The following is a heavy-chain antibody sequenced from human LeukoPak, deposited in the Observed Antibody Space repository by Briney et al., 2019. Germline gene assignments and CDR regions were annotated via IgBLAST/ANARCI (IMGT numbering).Heavy chain of an antibody. CDR3: ASPQWLAF. Sequence: QPGGSLRLSCVVSGITFSSYEMNWVRQAPGKGLERVSYISTSGSTIYYADSVKGRFTISRDNAKNSLYLQMNGLRAEDTAIYYCASPQWLAFWGQGTLVTVSS. CDR2: ISTSGSTI. CDR1: GITFSSYE. V-gene: IGHV3-48*03. J-gene: IGHJ4*02. D-gene: IGHD6-19*01.